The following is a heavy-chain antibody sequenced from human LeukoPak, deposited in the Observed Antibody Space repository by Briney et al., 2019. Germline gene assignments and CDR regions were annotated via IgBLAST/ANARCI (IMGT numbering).Heavy chain of an antibody. CDR3: TRDSSGWVQGNYYYYYYMDV. J-gene: IGHJ6*03. Sequence: GGSLRLSCAASGFTFSGSAMHWVRQASGKGLEWVGRIRSKANSYATAYAASVKGRFTISRDDSKNTAYLQMNSLKTEDTAVYYCTRDSSGWVQGNYYYYYYMDVWGKGTTVTVSS. V-gene: IGHV3-73*01. CDR2: IRSKANSYAT. CDR1: GFTFSGSA. D-gene: IGHD6-19*01.